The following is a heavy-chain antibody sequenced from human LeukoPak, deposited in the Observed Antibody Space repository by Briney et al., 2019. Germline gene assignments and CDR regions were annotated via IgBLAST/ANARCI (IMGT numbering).Heavy chain of an antibody. Sequence: KAGGSLRLSCEASGFTFTNTWMSWVRQAPGKGLEWVGRVKSKADDGTTDYAAPVQGRFTISRDDSKSIAYLQMNSLKTEDTAVYYCTRPHDDSSGYYYYYGMDVWGQGTTVTVSS. V-gene: IGHV3-15*01. J-gene: IGHJ6*02. CDR2: VKSKADDGTT. D-gene: IGHD3-22*01. CDR1: GFTFTNTW. CDR3: TRPHDDSSGYYYYYGMDV.